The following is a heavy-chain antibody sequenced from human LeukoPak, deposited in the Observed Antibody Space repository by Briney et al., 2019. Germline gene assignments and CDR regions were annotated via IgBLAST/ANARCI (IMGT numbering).Heavy chain of an antibody. CDR1: GFTFSSYA. J-gene: IGHJ4*02. D-gene: IGHD3-10*01. Sequence: EGSLRLSCAASGFTFSSYAMSWVRQAPGKGLEWVSAISGSGGSTYYADSVKGRFTISRDNSKNTLYLQMNSLRAEDTAVYYCAKVSLLWFGEFLWGQGTLVTVSS. CDR2: ISGSGGST. V-gene: IGHV3-23*01. CDR3: AKVSLLWFGEFL.